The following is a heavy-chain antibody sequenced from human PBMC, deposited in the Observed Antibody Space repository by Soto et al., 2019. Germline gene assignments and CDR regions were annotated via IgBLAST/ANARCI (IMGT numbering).Heavy chain of an antibody. Sequence: QVQLVESGGGVVQSGRSLTLSCAASGFSLRTYGMHWLRRAPGKGLEWVAFIWYDGTKKFYANSVKGRSTISKDNSNNILYLQISGLRVEDTAVYYCARDVLTAVAGSVNWFDPWGQGTLVTVSS. D-gene: IGHD6-19*01. CDR1: GFSLRTYG. CDR3: ARDVLTAVAGSVNWFDP. V-gene: IGHV3-33*01. J-gene: IGHJ5*02. CDR2: IWYDGTKK.